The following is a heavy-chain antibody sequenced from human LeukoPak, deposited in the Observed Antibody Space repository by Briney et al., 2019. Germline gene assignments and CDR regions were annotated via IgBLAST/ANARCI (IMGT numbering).Heavy chain of an antibody. CDR1: GFTFGDYA. CDR3: TRDQDTMVRGVIEY. CDR2: IRSKAYGGTT. J-gene: IGHJ4*02. V-gene: IGHV3-49*03. Sequence: GGSLRLSCTASGFTFGDYAMSWFRQAPGKGLEWVGFIRSKAYGGTTEYAASVKGRFTISRDDSKSIAHLQMNSLKTEDTAVYYCTRDQDTMVRGVIEYWGQGTLVTVSS. D-gene: IGHD3-10*01.